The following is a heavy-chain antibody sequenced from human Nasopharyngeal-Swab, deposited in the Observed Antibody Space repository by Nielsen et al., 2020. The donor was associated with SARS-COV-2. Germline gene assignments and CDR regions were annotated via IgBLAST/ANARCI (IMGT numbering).Heavy chain of an antibody. Sequence: GGSLRLSCAASGFTFSNAWMSWVRQAPGKGLEWVGRIKSKTDGGTTDYVAPVKGRFTISRDDSKNTLYLQMNSLKTEDTAVYYCSYDYVWGTPGPDAFDIWGQGTMVTVSS. D-gene: IGHD3-16*01. J-gene: IGHJ3*02. V-gene: IGHV3-15*01. CDR2: IKSKTDGGTT. CDR3: SYDYVWGTPGPDAFDI. CDR1: GFTFSNAW.